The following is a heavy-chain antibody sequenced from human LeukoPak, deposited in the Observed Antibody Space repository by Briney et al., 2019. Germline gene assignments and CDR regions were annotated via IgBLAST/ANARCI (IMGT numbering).Heavy chain of an antibody. J-gene: IGHJ4*02. Sequence: SETLSLTCAVYGGSFSGYYWSWIRQPPGKGLEWIGEINHSGSTNYNPSLKSRVTISVDTSKNQFSLKLTSVTAADTAVYYWARHRRIAAAVIRGYNYGGQGTLVTVSS. V-gene: IGHV4-34*01. CDR3: ARHRRIAAAVIRGYNY. D-gene: IGHD6-25*01. CDR2: INHSGST. CDR1: GGSFSGYY.